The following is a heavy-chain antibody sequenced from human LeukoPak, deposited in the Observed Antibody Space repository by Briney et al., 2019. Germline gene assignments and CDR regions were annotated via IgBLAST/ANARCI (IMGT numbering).Heavy chain of an antibody. CDR2: INPSGGST. CDR3: ARVEEIAAAGNDAFDI. V-gene: IGHV1-46*01. J-gene: IGHJ3*02. CDR1: GYTLTSYY. D-gene: IGHD6-13*01. Sequence: GASVKVSCKASGYTLTSYYMHWVRQAPGQGLEWMGIINPSGGSTSYAQKFQGRVTMTRDTSTSTVYMELSSLRSEDTAVYYCARVEEIAAAGNDAFDIWGQGTMVTVSS.